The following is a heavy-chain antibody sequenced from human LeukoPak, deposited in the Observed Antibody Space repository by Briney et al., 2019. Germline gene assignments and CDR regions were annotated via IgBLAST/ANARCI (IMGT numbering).Heavy chain of an antibody. V-gene: IGHV4-61*01. CDR1: GGYVNRGTFF. Sequence: SETLSLTCAVSGGYVNRGTFFWTWIRKPPGKGLEWIGYISNSGSTNCRPSLKSRVTISSDTSKTQFTLKLTSVTAADTAVYYCARSPSGYRFDSWGQGTLVTVSS. CDR3: ARSPSGYRFDS. CDR2: ISNSGST. D-gene: IGHD3-22*01. J-gene: IGHJ4*02.